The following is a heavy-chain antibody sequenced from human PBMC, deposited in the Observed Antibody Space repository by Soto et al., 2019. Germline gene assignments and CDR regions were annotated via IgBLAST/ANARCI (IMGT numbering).Heavy chain of an antibody. J-gene: IGHJ4*02. CDR1: GFTFSNYW. CDR2: IDSDGSRI. V-gene: IGHV3-74*01. Sequence: EVQLVESGGGLVQPGGSLRLSCAASGFTFSNYWMHWVRQAPGKGLVWVSRIDSDGSRITYADFVKGRFTISRDNAKNTVYLHMNSLTAEDTAVYYCLRTSLVVAVATREDFWGQGTLVTVSS. D-gene: IGHD2-15*01. CDR3: LRTSLVVAVATREDF.